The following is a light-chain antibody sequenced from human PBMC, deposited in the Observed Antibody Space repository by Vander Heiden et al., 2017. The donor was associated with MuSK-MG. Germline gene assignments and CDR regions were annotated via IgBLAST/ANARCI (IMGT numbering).Light chain of an antibody. CDR3: QQYYRIPRT. J-gene: IGKJ1*01. CDR2: WAS. CDR1: QSVLYSTNNKNY. Sequence: DIVMTQSPDSLPVSRGEGATINCKSSQSVLYSTNNKNYLAWYQHKPGQPPKLLIYWASTRESGVPYRFSGSGSGTDFTLTIRSLQAEDVAVYYCQQYYRIPRTFGQGTKVEI. V-gene: IGKV4-1*01.